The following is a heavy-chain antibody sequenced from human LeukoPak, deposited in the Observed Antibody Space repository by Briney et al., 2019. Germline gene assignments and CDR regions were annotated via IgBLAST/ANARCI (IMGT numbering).Heavy chain of an antibody. CDR2: INHSGST. J-gene: IGHJ4*02. V-gene: IGHV4-34*01. D-gene: IGHD6-19*01. Sequence: SETLSLTCAVYGGSFSGYYWSWIRQPPGKGLEWIGEINHSGSTNYNPSLKSRVTISEDTSKNQFSLKLSSVTAADTAVYYCARSIAVAGGFFEDYWGQGTLVTVSS. CDR3: ARSIAVAGGFFEDY. CDR1: GGSFSGYY.